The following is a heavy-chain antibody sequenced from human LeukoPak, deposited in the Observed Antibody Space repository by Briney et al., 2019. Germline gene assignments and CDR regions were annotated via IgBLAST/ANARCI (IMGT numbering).Heavy chain of an antibody. V-gene: IGHV3-53*01. CDR3: ARGGGGSYYHLLDY. D-gene: IGHD1-26*01. CDR1: GFTVSSNP. CDR2: IYSAGRS. J-gene: IGHJ4*02. Sequence: SGGSLRLSCAASGFTVSSNPMSWVRQAPGKGLEWVSVIYSAGRSFYADSVKGRFTVSTDNSKNTLYLQMNSLRAEDTAVYYCARGGGGSYYHLLDYWGQGTLVTVSS.